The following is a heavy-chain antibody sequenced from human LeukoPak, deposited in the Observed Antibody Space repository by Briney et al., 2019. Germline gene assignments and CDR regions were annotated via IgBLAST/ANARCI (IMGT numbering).Heavy chain of an antibody. D-gene: IGHD2-21*02. CDR3: ARDPRVVTAINPPFDY. Sequence: PGGSLRLSCAASGFTFSSYGMHWVRQAPGKGLEWVAFIRYDGSNKYYADSVKGRFTISRDNSKNTLYLQMNSLRAEDTAVYYCARDPRVVTAINPPFDYWGQGTLVTVSS. J-gene: IGHJ4*02. V-gene: IGHV3-30*02. CDR1: GFTFSSYG. CDR2: IRYDGSNK.